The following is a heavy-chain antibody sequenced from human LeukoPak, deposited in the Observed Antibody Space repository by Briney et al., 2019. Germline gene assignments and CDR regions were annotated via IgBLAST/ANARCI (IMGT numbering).Heavy chain of an antibody. CDR2: IKQDGSEK. CDR1: GFTFSSYW. CDR3: ARSFYSSSWDDAFDI. Sequence: PGGSLRLSCAASGFTFSSYWMSWVRQAPGKGLEWVANIKQDGSEKYHVDSVKGRFTISRDNAKNSLYLQMNSLRAEDTAVYYCARSFYSSSWDDAFDIWGQGTMVTVSS. J-gene: IGHJ3*02. D-gene: IGHD6-13*01. V-gene: IGHV3-7*01.